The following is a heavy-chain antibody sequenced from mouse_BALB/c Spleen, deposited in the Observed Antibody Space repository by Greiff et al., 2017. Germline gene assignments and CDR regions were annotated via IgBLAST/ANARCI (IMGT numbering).Heavy chain of an antibody. CDR2: IYPYNGGT. J-gene: IGHJ4*01. Sequence: EVQLQQSGPELVKPGASVKISCKASGYTFTDYNMHWVKQSHGKSLEWIGYIYPYNGGTGYNQKFKSKATLTVDNSSSTAYMELRSLTSEDSAVYYCARDGYAMDDWGQGTSGTVSS. CDR3: ARDGYAMDD. CDR1: GYTFTDYN. V-gene: IGHV1S29*02. D-gene: IGHD2-3*01.